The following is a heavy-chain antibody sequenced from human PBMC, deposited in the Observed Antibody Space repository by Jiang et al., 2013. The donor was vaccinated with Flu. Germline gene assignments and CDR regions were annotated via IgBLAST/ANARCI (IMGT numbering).Heavy chain of an antibody. V-gene: IGHV1-69*01. CDR1: GGTFSSYA. J-gene: IGHJ4*02. CDR2: IIPIFGTA. Sequence: GAEVKKPGSSVKVSCKASGGTFSSYAISWVRQAPGQGLEWMGGIIPIFGTANYAQKFQGRVTITADESTSTAYMELSSLRSEDTAVYYCAKYDSQISGYAGLGDYYFDYWGQGTLVTVSS. D-gene: IGHD5-12*01. CDR3: AKYDSQISGYAGLGDYYFDY.